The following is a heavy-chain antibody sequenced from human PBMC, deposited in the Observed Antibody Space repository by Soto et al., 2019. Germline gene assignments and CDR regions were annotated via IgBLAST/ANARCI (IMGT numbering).Heavy chain of an antibody. CDR1: GLSLNNGRLG. Sequence: SGPTLVNPTETLTLTCTVSGLSLNNGRLGVSWIRQPPGKALEWLAHIFSNDEKSYSTSLKSRLTISKDNSRSQVVLTMTNVDPVDSGTYYCARITVVTLRYYFDYWGQGTLVTV. V-gene: IGHV2-26*01. J-gene: IGHJ4*02. CDR2: IFSNDEK. CDR3: ARITVVTLRYYFDY. D-gene: IGHD2-15*01.